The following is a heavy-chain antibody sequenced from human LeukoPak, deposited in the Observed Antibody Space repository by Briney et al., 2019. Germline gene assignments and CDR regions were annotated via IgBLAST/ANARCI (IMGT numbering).Heavy chain of an antibody. D-gene: IGHD3-16*01. Sequence: GGSLRPSCAASGFTVSSNYMSWVRQAPGKGLEWVSVIYSGGSTYYADSVKGRFTISRDNSKNTLYLQMNSLRAEDTAVYYCARTEGLWLSLDYWGQGTLVTVSS. J-gene: IGHJ4*02. V-gene: IGHV3-53*01. CDR1: GFTVSSNY. CDR3: ARTEGLWLSLDY. CDR2: IYSGGST.